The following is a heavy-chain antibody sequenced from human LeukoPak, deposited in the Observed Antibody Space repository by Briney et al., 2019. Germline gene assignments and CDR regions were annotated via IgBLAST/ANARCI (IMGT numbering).Heavy chain of an antibody. D-gene: IGHD7-27*01. CDR3: ARGPTLGISDY. CDR1: GFTFSTYN. J-gene: IGHJ4*02. V-gene: IGHV3-21*01. Sequence: GGSLRLSCAASGFTFSTYNMNWVRQAPGKGLEWVSSITSSSTYIYYADSVEGRFTISRDNAKNSLYLQMNSLRAEDTAVYYCARGPTLGISDYWGQGTLVTVSS. CDR2: ITSSSTYI.